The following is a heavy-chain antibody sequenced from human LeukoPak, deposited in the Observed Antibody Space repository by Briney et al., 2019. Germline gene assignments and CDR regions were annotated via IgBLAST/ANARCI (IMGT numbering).Heavy chain of an antibody. CDR2: ISGSGGST. CDR1: GFTFSSYA. CDR3: ARGGCGGGNCYSGTGWFES. J-gene: IGHJ5*01. Sequence: GGSLRLSCAASGFTFSSYAMSWVRQAPGKGLEWVSAISGSGGSTYYADSVKGRFTISRDNAQNSVSLQMDSLRAEDTAVYYCARGGCGGGNCYSGTGWFESWGQGALVIVST. D-gene: IGHD2-21*02. V-gene: IGHV3-23*01.